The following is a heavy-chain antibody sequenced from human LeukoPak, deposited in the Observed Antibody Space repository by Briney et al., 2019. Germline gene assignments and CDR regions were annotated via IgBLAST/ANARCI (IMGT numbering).Heavy chain of an antibody. Sequence: SVKVSCTASGGTFSSYAISWVRQAPGQGLEWMGGIIPIFGTANYAQKFQGRVTITADESTSTAYMELSSLRSEDTAVYYCWGGGWKKPFDYWGQGTLVTVSS. CDR1: GGTFSSYA. D-gene: IGHD2-21*01. J-gene: IGHJ4*02. CDR3: WGGGWKKPFDY. V-gene: IGHV1-69*01. CDR2: IIPIFGTA.